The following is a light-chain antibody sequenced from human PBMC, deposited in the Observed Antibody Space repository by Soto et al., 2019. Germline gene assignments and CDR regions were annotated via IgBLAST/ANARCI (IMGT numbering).Light chain of an antibody. J-gene: IGKJ4*01. V-gene: IGKV3-11*01. CDR1: QSISSR. CDR3: RQRCNRRSLT. CDR2: DPS. Sequence: EIVVTQSPATLSLSPGERATLSCRASQSISSRLAWYQHKPGQAPRLLIYDPSNRATIIPARFRGSGSGTDFTLTTAGIELYDFAVDYCRQRCNRRSLTFGGGTKVEIK.